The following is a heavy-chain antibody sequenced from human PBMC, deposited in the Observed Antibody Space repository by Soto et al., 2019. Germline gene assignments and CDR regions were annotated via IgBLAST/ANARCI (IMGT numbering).Heavy chain of an antibody. CDR2: IWYDGSNK. V-gene: IGHV3-33*01. CDR3: ARESPHGHEPYYYCMGV. CDR1: GFTFSSYG. Sequence: QVQLVESGGGVVQPGRSLRLSCAASGFTFSSYGMHWVRQPPDKGLEWVAVIWYDGSNKYYAHSVKGRVTTSSDNSKNTLYLQMNSLRAEDTAVYYCARESPHGHEPYYYCMGVWGQGTTVTVSS. J-gene: IGHJ6*02.